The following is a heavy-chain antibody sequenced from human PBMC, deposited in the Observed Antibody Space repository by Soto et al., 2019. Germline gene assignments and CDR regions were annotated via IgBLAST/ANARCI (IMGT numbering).Heavy chain of an antibody. CDR1: GGSFSGYY. CDR2: INHSGST. J-gene: IGHJ4*02. V-gene: IGHV4-34*01. CDR3: ARGWSGWRVWLDY. D-gene: IGHD6-19*01. Sequence: QVQLQQWGAGLLKPSETLSLTCAVYGGSFSGYYWSWIRQPPGKGLEWIGEINHSGSTNYNPSLNSRVTISVDTSNNQFSLKLSSGTAADTAVYYCARGWSGWRVWLDYWGQGTLVTVSS.